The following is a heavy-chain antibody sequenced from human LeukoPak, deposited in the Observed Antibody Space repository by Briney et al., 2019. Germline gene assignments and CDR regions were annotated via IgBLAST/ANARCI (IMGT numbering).Heavy chain of an antibody. J-gene: IGHJ4*02. D-gene: IGHD3-9*01. CDR2: IRYDGSNK. Sequence: GGSLRLSCAASGLTFSSYGTHWVRQAPGKGLEWVAFIRYDGSNKYYADFVKGRFTISRDNSKNTLYLQMNSLRAEYTAVYYCAKVGYDVFTGAWGQGTLVTVSS. V-gene: IGHV3-30*02. CDR1: GLTFSSYG. CDR3: AKVGYDVFTGA.